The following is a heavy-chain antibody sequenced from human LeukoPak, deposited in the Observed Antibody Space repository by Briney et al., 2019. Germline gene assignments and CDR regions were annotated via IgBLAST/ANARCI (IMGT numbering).Heavy chain of an antibody. J-gene: IGHJ1*01. CDR1: GGTFSSYA. D-gene: IGHD2-2*01. CDR3: ASPLYCSSTSCYVDEYFQH. Sequence: SVKVSCKASGGTFSSYAISWVRQAPGQGLEWMGRIIPILGIANYAQKFQGRVTITADKSTSTAYMELSSLRSEDTAVYYCASPLYCSSTSCYVDEYFQHWGQGTLVTVSS. V-gene: IGHV1-69*04. CDR2: IIPILGIA.